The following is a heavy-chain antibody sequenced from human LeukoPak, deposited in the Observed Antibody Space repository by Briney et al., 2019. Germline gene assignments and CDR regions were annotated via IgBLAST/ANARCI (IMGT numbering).Heavy chain of an antibody. CDR1: GFTFSSYA. Sequence: GRSLRLSCAASGFTFSSYAMHWVRQAPGKGLEWVAVISYDGSNKYYADSVKGRFTISGDNSKNTLYLQMNSLRAEDTAVYYCARDPVGYYFDYWGQGTLVTVSS. D-gene: IGHD3-10*01. J-gene: IGHJ4*02. CDR2: ISYDGSNK. V-gene: IGHV3-30-3*01. CDR3: ARDPVGYYFDY.